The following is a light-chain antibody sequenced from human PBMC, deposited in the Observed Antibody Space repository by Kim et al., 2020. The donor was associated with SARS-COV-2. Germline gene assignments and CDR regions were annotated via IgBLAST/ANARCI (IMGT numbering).Light chain of an antibody. V-gene: IGLV3-1*01. Sequence: SVSPGQTASITCYGDKLGDKYACWYQQKPGQAPVMVIYQDSKRPSGIPERFSGYNSGNTATLTISGTQAMDEADYYCQAWDSSTAVFGTGNKVTVL. CDR1: KLGDKY. J-gene: IGLJ1*01. CDR3: QAWDSSTAV. CDR2: QDS.